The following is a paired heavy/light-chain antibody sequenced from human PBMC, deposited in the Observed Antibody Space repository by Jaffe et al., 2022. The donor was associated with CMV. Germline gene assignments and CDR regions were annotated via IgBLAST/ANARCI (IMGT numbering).Light chain of an antibody. CDR2: AAS. J-gene: IGKJ3*01. Sequence: DIQMTQSPSSLSASVGDRVTITCRASQSISSYLNWYQQKPGKAPKLLIYAASSLQSGVPSRFSGSGSGTDFTLTISSLQPEDFATYYCQQSYRGLTFGPGTKVDIK. V-gene: IGKV1-39*01. CDR1: QSISSY. CDR3: QQSYRGLT.
Heavy chain of an antibody. CDR1: GGSFSGYY. D-gene: IGHD3-22*01. J-gene: IGHJ6*03. V-gene: IGHV4-34*01. Sequence: QVQLQQWGAGLLKPSETLSLTCAVYGGSFSGYYWSWIRQPPGKGLEWIGEINHSGSTNYNPSLKSRVTISVDTSKNQFSLKLSSVTAADTAVYYCARGRRFPYYYDSSGSMLGRYMDVWGKGTTVTVSS. CDR3: ARGRRFPYYYDSSGSMLGRYMDV. CDR2: INHSGST.